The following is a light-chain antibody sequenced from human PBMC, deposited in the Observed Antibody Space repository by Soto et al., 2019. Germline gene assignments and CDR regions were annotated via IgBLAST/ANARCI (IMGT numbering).Light chain of an antibody. Sequence: QSALTQPPSASGSPGQSVTISCTGTKSDIGVYDFVSWYQHHPGKAPRLIIYEVVQRPSGVPDRFSGSKSGNTASLTVSGLQAADEADYYCWSYAGRRTFEVFGGGTKLTVL. CDR3: WSYAGRRTFEV. CDR2: EVV. J-gene: IGLJ2*01. CDR1: KSDIGVYDF. V-gene: IGLV2-8*01.